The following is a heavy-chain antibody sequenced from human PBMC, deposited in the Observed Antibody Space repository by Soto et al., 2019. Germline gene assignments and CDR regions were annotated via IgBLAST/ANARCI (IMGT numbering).Heavy chain of an antibody. V-gene: IGHV4-31*03. CDR1: GGSISSGDYY. J-gene: IGHJ6*02. D-gene: IGHD3-22*01. Sequence: PSETLSLTCLVSGGSISSGDYYWTWIRQHPGKGLEWIGYIYNSGSTYYNPSLRSRVTISVDTSKNHFSLRLSSVTAADTAVYYCARGRQGYYDSSGYYSGYYYYGMDVLGQGTTVTVSS. CDR3: ARGRQGYYDSSGYYSGYYYYGMDV. CDR2: IYNSGST.